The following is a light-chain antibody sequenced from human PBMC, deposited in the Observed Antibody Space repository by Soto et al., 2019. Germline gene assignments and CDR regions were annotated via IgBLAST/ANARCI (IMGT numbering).Light chain of an antibody. CDR2: GAS. J-gene: IGKJ3*01. CDR3: QQYGSSPFT. Sequence: EIVLTQSPGTLSLSPGERATLSCRASRSVSSSYLAWYQQNPGQAPRLLIYGASSRATGIPDRFSGSGSGTDFTLSISRLEPEDFAVYYCQQYGSSPFTFGPATKVDIK. V-gene: IGKV3-20*01. CDR1: RSVSSSY.